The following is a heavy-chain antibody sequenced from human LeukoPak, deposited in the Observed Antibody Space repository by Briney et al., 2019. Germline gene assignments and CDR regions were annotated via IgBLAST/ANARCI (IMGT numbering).Heavy chain of an antibody. CDR2: ISSNGAST. D-gene: IGHD6-13*01. J-gene: IGHJ4*02. CDR3: AKRGSVGTLGHFDY. Sequence: GGSLRLSCAASGFTFSSYAMSWVRQAPGKGLEWGSGISSNGASTYYVDSVKGRFTISRDNSKNTLFLQMNSLRAEDTAVYYCAKRGSVGTLGHFDYWGQGTLVTVSS. CDR1: GFTFSSYA. V-gene: IGHV3-23*01.